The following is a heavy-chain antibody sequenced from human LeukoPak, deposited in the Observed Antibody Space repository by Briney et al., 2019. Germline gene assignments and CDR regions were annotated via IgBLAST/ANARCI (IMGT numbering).Heavy chain of an antibody. CDR3: ARSVGSERDFDY. Sequence: SETLSLTCTDSGGSISNYYWSWIRQPPGKGLEWIGYIYYSGSTNYNPSLKSRVTISVDTSKNQFSLKLSSVTAADTAVYYCARSVGSERDFDYWGQGTLVTVSS. CDR2: IYYSGST. CDR1: GGSISNYY. J-gene: IGHJ4*02. D-gene: IGHD1-26*01. V-gene: IGHV4-59*01.